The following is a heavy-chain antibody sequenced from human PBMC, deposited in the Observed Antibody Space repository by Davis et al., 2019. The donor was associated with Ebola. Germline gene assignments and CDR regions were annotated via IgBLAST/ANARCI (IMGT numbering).Heavy chain of an antibody. J-gene: IGHJ4*02. CDR1: GFTFSSYA. Sequence: GESLKISCAASGFTFSSYAMHWVRQAPGKGLEWVAVIWYDGSNKYYADSVKGRFTISRDNSKNTLYLQMNSLRAEDTAVYYCARGNPHYGDYVPTVWGQGTLVTVSS. CDR2: IWYDGSNK. CDR3: ARGNPHYGDYVPTV. D-gene: IGHD4-17*01. V-gene: IGHV3-33*01.